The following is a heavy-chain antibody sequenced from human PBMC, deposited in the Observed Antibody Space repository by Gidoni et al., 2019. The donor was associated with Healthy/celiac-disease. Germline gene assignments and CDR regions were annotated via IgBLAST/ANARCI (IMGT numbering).Heavy chain of an antibody. V-gene: IGHV7-4-1*02. J-gene: IGHJ6*02. CDR2: INTNTGNP. CDR1: GYTFTSYA. Sequence: QVQLVQSGSELKKPGASVKVSCKASGYTFTSYAMNWVRQAPGQGLEWMGWINTNTGNPTYAQGFTGRFVFSLDTSVSTAYLQISSLKAEDTAVYYCARVWTMVRGARPAPNYYGMDVWGQGTTVTVSS. D-gene: IGHD3-10*01. CDR3: ARVWTMVRGARPAPNYYGMDV.